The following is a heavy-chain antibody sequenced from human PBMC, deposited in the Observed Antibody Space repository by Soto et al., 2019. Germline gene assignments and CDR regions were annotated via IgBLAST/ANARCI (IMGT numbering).Heavy chain of an antibody. CDR1: GFTFSSYA. D-gene: IGHD1-26*01. CDR3: ARRGSGSCYDY. J-gene: IGHJ4*02. V-gene: IGHV3-23*01. Sequence: EVQLLESGGGLVQPGGSLRLSCAASGFTFSSYAMRWVRQAPVKGLEWVSASTGSGGSTYYGDSVKGRFTISRDNTKNPPYLQMNSLRAEDTAVYYCARRGSGSCYDYWGQGTLVTVSS. CDR2: STGSGGST.